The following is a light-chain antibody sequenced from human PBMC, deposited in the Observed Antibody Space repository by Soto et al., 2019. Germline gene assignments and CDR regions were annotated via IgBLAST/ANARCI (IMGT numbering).Light chain of an antibody. CDR1: SGSVSTSYY. CDR2: STN. V-gene: IGLV8-61*01. Sequence: QTVVTQEPSFSVSPGGTVTLTCGLSSGSVSTSYYPSWYQQTPGQAPRTLIYSTNTGSSGVPDRFSGSILGNKAALTITGAQADDESDYYCVLYMGSGSVVFGGGTKLTVL. J-gene: IGLJ2*01. CDR3: VLYMGSGSVV.